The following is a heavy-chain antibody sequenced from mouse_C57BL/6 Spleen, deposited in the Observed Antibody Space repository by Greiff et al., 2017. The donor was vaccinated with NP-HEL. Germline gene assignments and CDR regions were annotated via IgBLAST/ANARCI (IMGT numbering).Heavy chain of an antibody. CDR3: ARRGGHYYAMDY. Sequence: VQLQQSGPELVKPGASVKISCKASGYSFTGYYMNWVKQSPEKSLEWIGEINPSTGGTTYNQKFKAKATLTVDKSSSTAYMQLKSLTSEDSAVYYCARRGGHYYAMDYWGQGTSVTVSS. V-gene: IGHV1-42*01. CDR1: GYSFTGYY. CDR2: INPSTGGT. J-gene: IGHJ4*01.